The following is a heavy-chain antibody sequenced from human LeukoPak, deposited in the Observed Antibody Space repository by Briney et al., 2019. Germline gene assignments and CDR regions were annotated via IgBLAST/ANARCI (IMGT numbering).Heavy chain of an antibody. CDR3: ARMASGVPGY. CDR1: GFTFSTYW. J-gene: IGHJ4*02. V-gene: IGHV3-74*01. D-gene: IGHD5-24*01. Sequence: GGSLRLSCAASGFTFSTYWMHWVRQAPGKGLVWVSRINSDGGSTIYADSVEGRFTISRDNAKNTLYLQMNSLRVDDTAVYYCARMASGVPGYWGQGTLVTVSS. CDR2: INSDGGST.